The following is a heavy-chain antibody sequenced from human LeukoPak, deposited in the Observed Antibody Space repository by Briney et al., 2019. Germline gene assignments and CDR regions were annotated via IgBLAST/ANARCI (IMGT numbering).Heavy chain of an antibody. CDR1: GYTFTSYD. CDR2: MNPNSGNT. Sequence: ASVKVSCKASGYTFTSYDINWVRQATGQGLEWMGWMNPNSGNTGYAQKFQGRVTMTRNTSISTAYMELSSLRSEDTAVYYCAGRSLKLWRNELSLRYWGQGTLVTVSS. J-gene: IGHJ4*02. V-gene: IGHV1-8*01. D-gene: IGHD2-21*01. CDR3: AGRSLKLWRNELSLRY.